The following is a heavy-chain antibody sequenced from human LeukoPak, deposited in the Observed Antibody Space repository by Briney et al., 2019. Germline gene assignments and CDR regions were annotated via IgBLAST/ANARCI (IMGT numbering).Heavy chain of an antibody. D-gene: IGHD6-19*01. Sequence: SETLSLTCTVTGATISSWYWSWIRQPPGKGLEWIGYIYGSGNTNYNPSLKSRVTMSIDTSKNQFSLKLTSVTAADTATYYCARETSLAGFASGLGFNYWGQGILVTVSS. CDR2: IYGSGNT. CDR1: GATISSWY. V-gene: IGHV4-59*01. CDR3: ARETSLAGFASGLGFNY. J-gene: IGHJ4*02.